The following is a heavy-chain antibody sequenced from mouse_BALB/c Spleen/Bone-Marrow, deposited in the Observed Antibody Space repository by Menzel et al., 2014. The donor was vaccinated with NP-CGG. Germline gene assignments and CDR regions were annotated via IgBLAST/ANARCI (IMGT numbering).Heavy chain of an antibody. D-gene: IGHD2-3*01. CDR3: ARQESIYDGYYLVFPH. CDR1: GFTFSSFA. CDR2: ISSGGGYT. J-gene: IGHJ3*01. V-gene: IGHV5-9-3*01. Sequence: EVHLVESGGGLVKPGVYLKLSCAASGFTFSSFAMSWVRQTPEKRLEWVATISSGGGYTYYPDSVKGRFTISRDNAKNSLYLQMSSLRSEDTAMYYCARQESIYDGYYLVFPHWAQGTLFPVSA.